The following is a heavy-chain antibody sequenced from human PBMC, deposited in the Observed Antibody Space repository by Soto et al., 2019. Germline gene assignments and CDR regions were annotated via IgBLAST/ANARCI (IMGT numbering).Heavy chain of an antibody. CDR2: LYSGGST. CDR1: GFIVSSNY. Sequence: PGGSLRLSCAASGFIVSSNYMNWVRQAPGKGLEWVSVLYSGGSTYYADSVKGRFTISRDNSKNTLYLQMNSLRAEDTAVYYCSKDLDGLQGLVDSSFCFDYWGQGTLVTVSS. CDR3: SKDLDGLQGLVDSSFCFDY. D-gene: IGHD3-16*02. J-gene: IGHJ4*02. V-gene: IGHV3-53*05.